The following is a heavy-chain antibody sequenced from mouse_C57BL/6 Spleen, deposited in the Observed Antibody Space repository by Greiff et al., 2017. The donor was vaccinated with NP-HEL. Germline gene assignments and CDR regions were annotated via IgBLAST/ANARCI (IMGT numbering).Heavy chain of an antibody. D-gene: IGHD1-1*01. Sequence: QVQLQQPGAELVKPGASVKMSCKASGYTFTSYWITWVKQRPGQGLEWIGDIYPGSGSTNYNEKFKSKATLTVDTSSSTTYMQLSSLTSAYSAVYYCARDGSPYYAMYYLGQGTSVTVSS. CDR2: IYPGSGST. J-gene: IGHJ4*01. V-gene: IGHV1-55*01. CDR1: GYTFTSYW. CDR3: ARDGSPYYAMYY.